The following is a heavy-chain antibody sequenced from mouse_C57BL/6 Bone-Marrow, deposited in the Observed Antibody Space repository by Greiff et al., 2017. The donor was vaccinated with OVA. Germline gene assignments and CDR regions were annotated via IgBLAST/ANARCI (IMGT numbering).Heavy chain of an antibody. D-gene: IGHD1-1*01. CDR3: TRYYYGSSYDAMDY. CDR1: GFNIKDDY. J-gene: IGHJ4*01. Sequence: VQLQQSGAELVRPGASVKLSCTASGFNIKDDYMHWVKQRPEQGLEWIGWIDPENGDTEYASQFQGKATITADTSSNTAYLQLSSLTSDDTAVYYCTRYYYGSSYDAMDYWGQGTSVTVSS. CDR2: IDPENGDT. V-gene: IGHV14-4*01.